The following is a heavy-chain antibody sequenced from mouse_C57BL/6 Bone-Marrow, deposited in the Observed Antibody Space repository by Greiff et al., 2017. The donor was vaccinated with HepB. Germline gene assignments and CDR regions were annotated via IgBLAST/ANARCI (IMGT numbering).Heavy chain of an antibody. CDR2: IDPSDSYT. J-gene: IGHJ2*01. V-gene: IGHV1-50*01. D-gene: IGHD1-1*01. CDR1: GYTFTSYW. CDR3: ARDGSITTVVATNFDY. Sequence: QVQLQQPGAELVKPGASVKLSCKASGYTFTSYWMQWVKQRPGQGLEWIGEIDPSDSYTNYNQKFKGKATLTVDTSSSTAYMQLSSLTSEDSAVYYCARDGSITTVVATNFDYWGKGTTLTVSS.